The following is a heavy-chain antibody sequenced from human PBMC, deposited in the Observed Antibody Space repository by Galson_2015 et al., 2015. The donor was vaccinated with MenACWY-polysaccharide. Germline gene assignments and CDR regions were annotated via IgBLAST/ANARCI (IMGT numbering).Heavy chain of an antibody. CDR2: IYPGDSDT. V-gene: IGHV5-51*03. Sequence: QSGAEVKKPGESLKISCKGSGYSFTSYWIGWVRQMPGKGLEWMGIIYPGDSDTRYSPSFQGQVTISADKSISTAYLQWSSLKASDTAMYYCASRIYGSYVLAGVAFNIWGQGTMVTVSS. CDR1: GYSFTSYW. CDR3: ASRIYGSYVLAGVAFNI. J-gene: IGHJ3*02. D-gene: IGHD1-26*01.